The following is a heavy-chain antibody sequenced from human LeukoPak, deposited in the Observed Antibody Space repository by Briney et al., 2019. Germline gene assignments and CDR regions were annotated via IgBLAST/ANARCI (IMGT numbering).Heavy chain of an antibody. V-gene: IGHV4-59*01. CDR1: GGSISSYY. D-gene: IGHD1-26*01. CDR3: ARGGIVGATGNWFDP. J-gene: IGHJ5*02. CDR2: IYYSGST. Sequence: PSETLSLTCTVSGGSISSYYWGWIRQPPGKGLEWIGYIYYSGSTNYNPSLKSRVTISVDTSKNQFSLKLSSVTAADTAVYYCARGGIVGATGNWFDPWGQGTLVTVSS.